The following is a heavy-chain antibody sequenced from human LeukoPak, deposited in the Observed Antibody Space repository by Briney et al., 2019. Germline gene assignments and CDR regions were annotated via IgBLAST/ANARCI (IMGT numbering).Heavy chain of an antibody. J-gene: IGHJ4*02. V-gene: IGHV3-23*01. CDR2: TVGIGPDT. Sequence: GGSLRLSCAASGFTFTNYAMTWVRQAPGKGLEWVAATVGIGPDTYHADSVKGRFTISRDNSKNILYLQMNSLRVEDTAVYYCAKLLYYYDSSQPYWGQGTLVTVSS. D-gene: IGHD3-22*01. CDR1: GFTFTNYA. CDR3: AKLLYYYDSSQPY.